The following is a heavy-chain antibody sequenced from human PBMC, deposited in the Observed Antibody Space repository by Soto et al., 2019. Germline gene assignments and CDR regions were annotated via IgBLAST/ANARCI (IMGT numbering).Heavy chain of an antibody. D-gene: IGHD2-15*01. CDR2: ISLDGSRT. Sequence: EVQLVESGGGLVQPGGSLRLSCAAPGFTFGSYWMHWVRQAPGKGLVWVSHISLDGSRTTYADSVKGRFTISRDNAKSKLYLLRNSLRAADTAVYYCARATPRYSLGYRYYGMDVWGQGTTVTVSS. CDR3: ARATPRYSLGYRYYGMDV. CDR1: GFTFGSYW. V-gene: IGHV3-74*01. J-gene: IGHJ6*02.